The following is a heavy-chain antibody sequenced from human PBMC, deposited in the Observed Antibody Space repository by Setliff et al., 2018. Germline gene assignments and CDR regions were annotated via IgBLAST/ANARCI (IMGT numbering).Heavy chain of an antibody. CDR2: INHSGST. Sequence: TSETLSLTCAVYGGSFSDYYWSWIRQSPGKGLEWIGEINHSGSTNYNPSLKTRVTISVDTSKNQFSLTLSSVTAADTAVYYCARETTMTHYFYYMDVWGKGTTVTVSS. CDR1: GGSFSDYY. D-gene: IGHD4-17*01. J-gene: IGHJ6*03. V-gene: IGHV4-34*01. CDR3: ARETTMTHYFYYMDV.